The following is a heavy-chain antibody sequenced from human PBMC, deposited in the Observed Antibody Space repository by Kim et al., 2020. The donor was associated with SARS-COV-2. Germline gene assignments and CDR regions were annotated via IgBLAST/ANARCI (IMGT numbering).Heavy chain of an antibody. V-gene: IGHV3-74*03. J-gene: IGHJ5*02. Sequence: DGSSTMYVDSVKGPFTISRDNAKSTLYLQMDRLRADDTAVYYCVRGRHNFAWGQGTLVTVSS. CDR3: VRGRHNFA. CDR2: DGSST. D-gene: IGHD1-20*01.